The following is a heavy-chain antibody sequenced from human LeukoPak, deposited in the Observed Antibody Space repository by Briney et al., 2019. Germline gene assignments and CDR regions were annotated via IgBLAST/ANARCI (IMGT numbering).Heavy chain of an antibody. J-gene: IGHJ4*02. CDR3: ARDLEGATDY. D-gene: IGHD1-26*01. Sequence: AGGSLRLPCAASGFTFSSYAMHWVRQAPGKGLEYVSAISSNGGSTYYANSVKGRFTISRDNSKNTLYLQMGSLRAEDMAVYYCARDLEGATDYWGQGTLVTVSS. V-gene: IGHV3-64*01. CDR1: GFTFSSYA. CDR2: ISSNGGST.